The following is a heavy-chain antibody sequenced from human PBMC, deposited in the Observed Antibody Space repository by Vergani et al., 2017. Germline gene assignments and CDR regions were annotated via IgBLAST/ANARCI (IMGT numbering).Heavy chain of an antibody. Sequence: QVQLQESGPGLVKPSQTLSLTCTVSGGSINSHNYYWSWIRQPAGKGLERIGRIHTSGSTNYNPSLKSRVTMSEDTSKNQFSLNLTSVTAADTAVYFCARGSCLGGSCYMPLFDYWGQGILVTVSS. CDR3: ARGSCLGGSCYMPLFDY. CDR2: IHTSGST. J-gene: IGHJ4*02. V-gene: IGHV4-61*02. D-gene: IGHD2-15*01. CDR1: GGSINSHNYY.